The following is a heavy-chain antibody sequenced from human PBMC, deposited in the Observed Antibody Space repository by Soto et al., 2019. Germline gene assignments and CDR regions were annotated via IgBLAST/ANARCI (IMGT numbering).Heavy chain of an antibody. J-gene: IGHJ5*02. CDR2: TYYRSKWYN. CDR3: AREEEIAVAGNNWFDP. D-gene: IGHD6-19*01. Sequence: QTLSLTCVISGDSVSSNIAAWNWIRQSPSRGLEWLGRTYYRSKWYNDYAVSVKSRITINPDTSKNQFSLQLNSVTPEDTAVYYCAREEEIAVAGNNWFDPWGQGTLVTASS. V-gene: IGHV6-1*01. CDR1: GDSVSSNIAA.